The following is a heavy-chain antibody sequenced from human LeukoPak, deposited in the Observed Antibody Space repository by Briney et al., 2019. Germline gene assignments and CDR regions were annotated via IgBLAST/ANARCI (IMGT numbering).Heavy chain of an antibody. Sequence: GGSLRLSCAASGFTFSSYSMNWVRQAPGKGLQWVSSISSSSSYIYYADSVKGRFTISRDNAKNSLYLQMNSLRAEDTAVYYCARDRWDYDILTGYFGYYYYGMDVWGQGTTVTVSS. J-gene: IGHJ6*02. D-gene: IGHD3-9*01. CDR1: GFTFSSYS. CDR3: ARDRWDYDILTGYFGYYYYGMDV. CDR2: ISSSSSYI. V-gene: IGHV3-21*04.